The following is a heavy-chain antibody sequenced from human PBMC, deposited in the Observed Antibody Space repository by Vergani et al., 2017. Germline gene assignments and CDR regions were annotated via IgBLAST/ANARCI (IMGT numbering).Heavy chain of an antibody. Sequence: QVQLVESGGGVVQPGRSLRLSCTSSGFTFSTYAMHWVRQAPGKGLEWVAIIYYDGSKKYYADSVKGRFTISRDNSRNTLDLLMSSLSAEDTAIYYCVREGSYCGATACRRASYVYYYHMDVWGEGTTVTVAS. J-gene: IGHJ6*03. CDR1: GFTFSTYA. CDR3: VREGSYCGATACRRASYVYYYHMDV. CDR2: IYYDGSKK. D-gene: IGHD2-21*01. V-gene: IGHV3-33*01.